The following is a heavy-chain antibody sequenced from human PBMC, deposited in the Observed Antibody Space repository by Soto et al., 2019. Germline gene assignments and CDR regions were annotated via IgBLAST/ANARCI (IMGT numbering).Heavy chain of an antibody. J-gene: IGHJ3*02. CDR1: GYTFTSYA. CDR3: AKGFRSSWDQIESFDI. Sequence: QVQLVQSGAEVKKPGASVKVSCKASGYTFTSYAMHWVRQAPGQSLEWMGWINAGNGNTKYSQKFQGRVTTTRDTSASTASMELSSLRSEGTAVYYCAKGFRSSWDQIESFDIWGQGTMVTVSS. D-gene: IGHD6-13*01. CDR2: INAGNGNT. V-gene: IGHV1-3*01.